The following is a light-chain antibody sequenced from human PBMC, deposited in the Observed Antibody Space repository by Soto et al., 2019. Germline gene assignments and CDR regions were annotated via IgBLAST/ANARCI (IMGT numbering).Light chain of an antibody. CDR2: YDD. J-gene: IGLJ2*01. CDR1: SSNIGNNA. Sequence: QSVLTQPPSVSEAPRQRVTISCSGSSSNIGNNAVNWYQQLPGKAPKLLIYYDDLLPSGVSDRFSGSKSGTSASLAISGLQAEEEADYYWAAWDDSLNGVVFGGGTQLTVL. CDR3: AAWDDSLNGVV. V-gene: IGLV1-36*01.